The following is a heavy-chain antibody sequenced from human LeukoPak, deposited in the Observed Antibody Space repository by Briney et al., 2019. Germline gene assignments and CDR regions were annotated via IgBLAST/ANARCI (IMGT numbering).Heavy chain of an antibody. D-gene: IGHD1-26*01. CDR2: ISSSGSTI. V-gene: IGHV3-48*03. J-gene: IGHJ4*02. CDR3: ARDRNKGGSYRPSGIFDY. CDR1: GFTFSSYE. Sequence: GGSLRLSCAASGFTFSSYEMNWVRQAPGKGLEWVSYISSSGSTIYYADSVKGRFTISRDNAKNSLYLQMNSLRAEDTAVYYCARDRNKGGSYRPSGIFDYWGQGTLVTVSS.